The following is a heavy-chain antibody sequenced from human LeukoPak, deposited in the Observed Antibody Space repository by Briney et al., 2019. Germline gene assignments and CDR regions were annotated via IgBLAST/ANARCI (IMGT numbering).Heavy chain of an antibody. Sequence: GGSLRLSCAASGFTFSSYAMSWVRQAPGKGLEWVSAISGSGGSTYYADSVKGRFTISRDNAKNTLYLQMNSLRAEDTDVYYCAKDRHSSGYLGRGFDYWGQGTLVTVSS. CDR3: AKDRHSSGYLGRGFDY. J-gene: IGHJ4*02. CDR2: ISGSGGST. V-gene: IGHV3-23*01. D-gene: IGHD3-22*01. CDR1: GFTFSSYA.